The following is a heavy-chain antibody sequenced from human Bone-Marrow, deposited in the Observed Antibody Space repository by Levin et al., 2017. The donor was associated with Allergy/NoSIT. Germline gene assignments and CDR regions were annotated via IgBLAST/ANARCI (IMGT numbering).Heavy chain of an antibody. Sequence: GGSLRLSCAASGFTFSSYGMHWVRQAPGKGLEWVAVISYDGSNKYYADSVKGRFTISRDNSKNTLYLQMNSLRAEDTAVYYCAKDLWFGELFVGAFDYWGQGTLVTVSS. V-gene: IGHV3-30*18. CDR1: GFTFSSYG. D-gene: IGHD3-10*01. CDR2: ISYDGSNK. J-gene: IGHJ4*02. CDR3: AKDLWFGELFVGAFDY.